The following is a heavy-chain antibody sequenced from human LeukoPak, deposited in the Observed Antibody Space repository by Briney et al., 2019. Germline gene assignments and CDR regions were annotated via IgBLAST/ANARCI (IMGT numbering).Heavy chain of an antibody. D-gene: IGHD6-19*01. Sequence: GASVKVSCKASGYTFTGYYMHWVRQAPGQGLEWMGWINPNSGGTNYAQKFQGRVTMTRDTSISTAYMELSRLRSDDTAVYYCARDDSGSGHLRYYYYYYGMDVWGQGTTVTVSS. CDR3: ARDDSGSGHLRYYYYYYGMDV. J-gene: IGHJ6*02. V-gene: IGHV1-2*02. CDR2: INPNSGGT. CDR1: GYTFTGYY.